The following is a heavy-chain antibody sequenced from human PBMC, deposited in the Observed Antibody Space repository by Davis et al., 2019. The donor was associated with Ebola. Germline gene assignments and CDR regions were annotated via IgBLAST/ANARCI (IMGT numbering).Heavy chain of an antibody. CDR2: IYYSGST. CDR1: GGSISSGGYY. Sequence: SETLSLTCTVSGGSISSGGYYWSWIRQHPGKGLEWIGYIYYSGSTYYNPSLKSRVTISVDKSKNQFSLKLSPVTAADTAVYYCASASMVRGVRADYWGQGTLVTVSS. D-gene: IGHD3-10*01. V-gene: IGHV4-31*03. J-gene: IGHJ4*02. CDR3: ASASMVRGVRADY.